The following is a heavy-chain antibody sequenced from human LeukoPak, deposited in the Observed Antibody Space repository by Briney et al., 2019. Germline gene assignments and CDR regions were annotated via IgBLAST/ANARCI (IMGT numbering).Heavy chain of an antibody. Sequence: SETLSLTCTVSGGSISSGGYYWSWIRQHPGKGLEWIGYIYYSGSTYYNPSLKSRVTISVDTSKNQFSLKLSSVTAADTAVYYCARTVVGRFDPWGQGTLVTVSS. CDR3: ARTVVGRFDP. CDR2: IYYSGST. D-gene: IGHD4-23*01. V-gene: IGHV4-31*03. J-gene: IGHJ5*02. CDR1: GGSISSGGYY.